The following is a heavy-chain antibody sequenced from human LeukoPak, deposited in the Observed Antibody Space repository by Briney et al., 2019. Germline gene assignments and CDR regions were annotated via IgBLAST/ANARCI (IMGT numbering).Heavy chain of an antibody. CDR3: ARIGGSTIYDY. J-gene: IGHJ4*02. V-gene: IGHV4-39*01. CDR1: GGSISSSSYY. D-gene: IGHD3-3*01. Sequence: SETLSLTCTVSGGSISSSSYYWGWIRQPPGKGLEWIGSTYYSGSTYYNPSLKSRVTISVDTSKNQFSLKLSSVTAADTAVYYCARIGGSTIYDYWGQGTLATVSS. CDR2: TYYSGST.